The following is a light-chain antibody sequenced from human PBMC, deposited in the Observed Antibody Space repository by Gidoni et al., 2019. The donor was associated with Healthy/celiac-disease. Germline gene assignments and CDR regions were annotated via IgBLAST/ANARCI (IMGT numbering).Light chain of an antibody. V-gene: IGLV3-1*01. CDR2: QDS. Sequence: SYELTQPPSVSVSPGQTASITCSGDNLGDKYACWYQQKPGQSPVLVIYQDSNRPSGIPERFSGSNSGNTATMTISGTQAMDEADYYGQAWDSSTHVVFGGGTKLTVL. CDR1: NLGDKY. CDR3: QAWDSSTHVV. J-gene: IGLJ2*01.